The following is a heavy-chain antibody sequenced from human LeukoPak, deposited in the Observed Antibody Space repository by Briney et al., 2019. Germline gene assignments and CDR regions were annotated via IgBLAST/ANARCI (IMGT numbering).Heavy chain of an antibody. Sequence: PGMSLRLSCAASGVTLSPYGMHWVRQAPGEGLEWVAVISYEGGTQHYADSVKGRFIISSDNPRNTLYLQMNILRTEDTAVYYCAKEGTPQVSTWYDLWGQGTQVIVSS. CDR2: ISYEGGTQ. CDR3: AKEGTPQVSTWYDL. CDR1: GVTLSPYG. J-gene: IGHJ5*02. V-gene: IGHV3-30*18. D-gene: IGHD3-10*01.